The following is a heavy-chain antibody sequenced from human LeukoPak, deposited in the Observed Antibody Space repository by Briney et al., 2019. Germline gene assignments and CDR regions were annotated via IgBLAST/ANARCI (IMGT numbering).Heavy chain of an antibody. CDR3: ARDRQGRTYYYDSSGYYHFDY. D-gene: IGHD3-22*01. V-gene: IGHV1-46*01. CDR2: INPSGGST. J-gene: IGHJ4*02. CDR1: GYTFTSYY. Sequence: GASVKASCKASGYTFTSYYMHWVRQAPGQGLEWMGIINPSGGSTSYAQKFQGRVTMTRDTSTSTVYMELSSLRSEDTAVYYCARDRQGRTYYYDSSGYYHFDYWGQGTLVTVSS.